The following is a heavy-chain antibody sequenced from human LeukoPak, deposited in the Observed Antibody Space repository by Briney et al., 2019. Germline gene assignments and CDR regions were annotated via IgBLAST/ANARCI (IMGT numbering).Heavy chain of an antibody. J-gene: IGHJ4*02. D-gene: IGHD1-26*01. V-gene: IGHV1-69*13. CDR3: ARDRGGSYAHYFDY. CDR1: GYTFTDYY. Sequence: VASVKVSCKASGYTFTDYYMHWVRQAPGQGLEWMGGIIPIFGTANYAQKFQGRVTMTADESTSTAYMELSSLRSEDTAMYYCARDRGGSYAHYFDYWGQGTLVTVSS. CDR2: IIPIFGTA.